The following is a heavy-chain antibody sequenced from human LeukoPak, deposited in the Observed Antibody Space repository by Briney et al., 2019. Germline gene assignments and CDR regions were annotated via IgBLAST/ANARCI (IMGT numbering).Heavy chain of an antibody. Sequence: SSETLSLTCTVSGGSISSYYWSWIRQPPGKGLEWIGYLYYSGSAKYNPSLKSRVTISVDTSENHFSLKLSSVTAADTAVYYCARKGSGTSSPFDYWGPGTLFTVSS. CDR2: LYYSGSA. CDR3: ARKGSGTSSPFDY. V-gene: IGHV4-59*01. J-gene: IGHJ4*02. D-gene: IGHD1-26*01. CDR1: GGSISSYY.